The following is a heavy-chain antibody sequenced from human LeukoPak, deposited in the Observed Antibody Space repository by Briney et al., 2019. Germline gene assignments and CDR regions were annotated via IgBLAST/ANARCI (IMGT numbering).Heavy chain of an antibody. J-gene: IGHJ6*03. D-gene: IGHD3-16*01. CDR2: ISGSGGST. CDR3: AKAPRFGDHAAEYFYYYMDV. V-gene: IGHV3-23*01. CDR1: GFTFSSYA. Sequence: GGSLRLSCAASGFTFSSYAMSWVRQAPGKGLEWVSAISGSGGSTYYAGSVKGRFTISRDNSKNTLYVQMNSLRVGDTAVYYCAKAPRFGDHAAEYFYYYMDVWGKGTTVTVSS.